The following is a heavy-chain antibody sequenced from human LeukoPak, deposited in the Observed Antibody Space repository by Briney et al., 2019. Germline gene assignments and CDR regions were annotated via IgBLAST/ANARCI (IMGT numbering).Heavy chain of an antibody. V-gene: IGHV1-18*01. D-gene: IGHD1-26*01. CDR1: GYTFTSYG. CDR3: ARTLSLVGATFSDY. J-gene: IGHJ4*02. Sequence: ASVTVSFTASGYTFTSYGISWVRQAPGQGLEWMGWISAYNGNTNYAQKLQGRVTMTTDTSTSTAYMELRSLRSDDTAVYYCARTLSLVGATFSDYWGQGTLVTVSS. CDR2: ISAYNGNT.